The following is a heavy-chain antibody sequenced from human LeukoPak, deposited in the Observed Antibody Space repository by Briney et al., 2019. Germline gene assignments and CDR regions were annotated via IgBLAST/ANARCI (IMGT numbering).Heavy chain of an antibody. D-gene: IGHD6-19*01. CDR2: ISSSSSYI. J-gene: IGHJ6*04. CDR3: ARDPGGYSSGGELDV. CDR1: GFTFSGYG. V-gene: IGHV3-21*01. Sequence: GSLRLSCAASGFTFSGYGMSWVRQAPGKGLEWVSSISSSSSYIYYADSVKGRFTISRDNAKNSLYLQMNSLRAEDMAVYYCARDPGGYSSGGELDVWGKGTAVTVSS.